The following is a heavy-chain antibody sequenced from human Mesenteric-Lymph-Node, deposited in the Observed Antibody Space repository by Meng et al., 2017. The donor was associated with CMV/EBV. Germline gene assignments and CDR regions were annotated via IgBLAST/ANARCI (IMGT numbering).Heavy chain of an antibody. Sequence: QMQLQESGPGLVMPSHTLSLTVLGSGGCICSGAYHWSWIRQPAGKGLDWIGQMFTSGSANYNPSLQSRVTMSTDTSKNQFSLNLSSVTAADTAVYYCANYLAGGSGLDSWGQGTLVTVSS. J-gene: IGHJ5*01. V-gene: IGHV4-61*02. CDR1: GGCICSGAYH. CDR3: ANYLAGGSGLDS. CDR2: MFTSGSA. D-gene: IGHD3-22*01.